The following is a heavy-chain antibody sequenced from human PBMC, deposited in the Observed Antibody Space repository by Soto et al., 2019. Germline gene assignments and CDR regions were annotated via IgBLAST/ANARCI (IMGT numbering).Heavy chain of an antibody. J-gene: IGHJ5*02. CDR2: IIPIFGTA. D-gene: IGHD2-15*01. CDR1: GGTFSSYA. V-gene: IGHV1-69*12. Sequence: QVQLVQSGAEVKKPGSSVKVSCKASGGTFSSYAISWVRQAPGQGLEWMGGIIPIFGTANYAQKFQGRVTIXXEXSXXTAYMELSSLRSEDTAVYYCARGTMVAATQEWFDPWGQGALVTVSS. CDR3: ARGTMVAATQEWFDP.